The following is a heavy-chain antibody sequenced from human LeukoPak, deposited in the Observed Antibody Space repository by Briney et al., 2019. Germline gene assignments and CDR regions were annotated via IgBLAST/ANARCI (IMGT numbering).Heavy chain of an antibody. V-gene: IGHV4-38-2*02. Sequence: SETLSLTCTVSGYSISSGYYWGWIRQPPGKGLEWIGSIYHSGSTYYNPSLKSRVTISVDTSKNQFSLKLSSVTAADTAVYYCASIVRGYYYGMDVWGQGTRSPSP. CDR1: GYSISSGYY. CDR2: IYHSGST. J-gene: IGHJ6*02. D-gene: IGHD1-26*01. CDR3: ASIVRGYYYGMDV.